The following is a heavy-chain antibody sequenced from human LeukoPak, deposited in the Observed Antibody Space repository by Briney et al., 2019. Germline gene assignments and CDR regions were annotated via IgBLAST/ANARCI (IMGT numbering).Heavy chain of an antibody. V-gene: IGHV3-30*02. CDR3: AKDRRMATTGGFDY. D-gene: IGHD5-24*01. J-gene: IGHJ4*02. CDR1: GFTFSSYG. CDR2: IRYDGSNK. Sequence: GGSLRLSCAASGFTFSSYGMHWVRQAPGKGLEWVAFIRYDGSNKYYADSVKGRFTISRDNSKNTLYLQMNSLRAEDTAVYYCAKDRRMATTGGFDYWGQGTLVTVSS.